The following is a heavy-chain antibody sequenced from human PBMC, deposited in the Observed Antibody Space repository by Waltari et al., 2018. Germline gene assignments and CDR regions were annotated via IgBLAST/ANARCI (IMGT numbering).Heavy chain of an antibody. D-gene: IGHD2-15*01. V-gene: IGHV4-39*01. J-gene: IGHJ4*02. Sequence: QLQLQESGPGLVKSSETLSLTCTVSGGSISSSSYYWGWIRQPPGKGLEWIGSIYHRGSSYYNPSLRSRDTISIDTPKNQFSLKLNSVTAADTEVYYGASPLVNGDHLGFWGQGTLVTVSS. CDR2: IYHRGSS. CDR3: ASPLVNGDHLGF. CDR1: GGSISSSSYY.